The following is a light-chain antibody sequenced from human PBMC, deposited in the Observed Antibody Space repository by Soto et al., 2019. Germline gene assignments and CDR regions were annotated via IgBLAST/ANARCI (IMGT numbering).Light chain of an antibody. V-gene: IGLV2-8*01. J-gene: IGLJ1*01. CDR3: MSYTGSSHV. Sequence: QSALTQPPSASGSPGQSVTISCTGTSSDVGGYKYVSWYQQQHPGKAPKLIIYEATKRPSGVPDRFSGSKSGNTASLTVSGLQAEDEADYYCMSYTGSSHVFGTGTKVTVL. CDR2: EAT. CDR1: SSDVGGYKY.